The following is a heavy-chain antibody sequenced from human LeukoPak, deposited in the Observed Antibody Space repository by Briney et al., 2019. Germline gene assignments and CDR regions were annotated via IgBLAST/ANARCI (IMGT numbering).Heavy chain of an antibody. Sequence: SETLSLACAVYGGSFSSYYWSWIRQPAGKGLEWIGRIYTSGSTNFNPSLKSRVTMSVDTSKNQFSLKLSSVTAADTAVYYCARDGQLPYYYYGMDVWGQGTTVTVSS. J-gene: IGHJ6*02. D-gene: IGHD6-6*01. CDR3: ARDGQLPYYYYGMDV. V-gene: IGHV4-4*07. CDR1: GGSFSSYY. CDR2: IYTSGST.